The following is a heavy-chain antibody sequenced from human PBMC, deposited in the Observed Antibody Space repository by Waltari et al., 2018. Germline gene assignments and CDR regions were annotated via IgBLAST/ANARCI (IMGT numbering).Heavy chain of an antibody. CDR3: ARGRRVPAAIFYFQH. D-gene: IGHD2-2*02. CDR2: IYYSGST. V-gene: IGHV4-39*07. CDR1: GGSISSSSYY. Sequence: QLQLQESGPGLVKPSETLSLTCTVSGGSISSSSYYWGWIRQPPGKGLEWIGSIYYSGSTYYNPSLKSRVTISVDTSKNQFSLKLSSVTAADTAVYYCARGRRVPAAIFYFQHWGQGTLVTVSS. J-gene: IGHJ1*01.